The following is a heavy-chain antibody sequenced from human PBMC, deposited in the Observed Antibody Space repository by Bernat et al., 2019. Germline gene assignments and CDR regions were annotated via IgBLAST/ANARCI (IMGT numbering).Heavy chain of an antibody. CDR1: GGSFSGYY. Sequence: QVQLQQWGAGLLKPSETLSLTSAVYGGSFSGYYWTWIRQPPGKGLEWIGVINNSGSTNYNPSLKSRVTISVDTSKNQFSLKLNSVTAADTAVYYCARGGRGIAEGPAAKGPHFDYWGQGTLVTVSS. D-gene: IGHD2-2*01. V-gene: IGHV4-34*01. CDR3: ARGGRGIAEGPAAKGPHFDY. J-gene: IGHJ4*02. CDR2: INNSGST.